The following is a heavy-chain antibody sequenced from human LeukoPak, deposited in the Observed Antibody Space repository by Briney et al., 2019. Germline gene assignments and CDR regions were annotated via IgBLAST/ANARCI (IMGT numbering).Heavy chain of an antibody. J-gene: IGHJ3*01. CDR2: IKKDGSEE. CDR1: GFTLNSYL. CDR3: ARSNPNRNALDL. V-gene: IGHV3-7*01. D-gene: IGHD1-14*01. Sequence: GGSLRLSCAASGFTLNSYLMSWVRQAPGRGLEWAANIKKDGSEENYLDSVKGRFTVSRDNAKNSLNLQMNSLRGEDTAVYYCARSNPNRNALDLWGQGTMVTISS.